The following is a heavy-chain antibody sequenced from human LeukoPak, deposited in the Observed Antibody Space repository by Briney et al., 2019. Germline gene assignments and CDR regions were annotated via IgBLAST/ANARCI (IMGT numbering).Heavy chain of an antibody. CDR1: GFSFSSYY. D-gene: IGHD6-13*01. CDR2: ICYSGCT. Sequence: MTSETLTLSCTASGFSFSSYYLSWIRQPPGKGLEWIWYICYSGCTHYHPYLKGRVTISVETSEDQFCLSLISMTTADTAVYYCARSTGYSIYYFDCWGQGTLVTVSS. V-gene: IGHV4-59*01. CDR3: ARSTGYSIYYFDC. J-gene: IGHJ4*02.